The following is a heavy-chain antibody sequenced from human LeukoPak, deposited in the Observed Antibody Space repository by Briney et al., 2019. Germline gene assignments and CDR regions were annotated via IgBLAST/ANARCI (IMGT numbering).Heavy chain of an antibody. V-gene: IGHV3-74*01. CDR3: AKTGTTVTRGYFDY. CDR2: INSDGSST. D-gene: IGHD4-17*01. Sequence: GGSLRLSCAASGFTFSSYWMHWVRQAPGKGLVWVSRINSDGSSTSYADSVKGRFTISRDNAKNSLYLQMNSLRAEDTALYYCAKTGTTVTRGYFDYWGQGTLVTVSS. J-gene: IGHJ4*02. CDR1: GFTFSSYW.